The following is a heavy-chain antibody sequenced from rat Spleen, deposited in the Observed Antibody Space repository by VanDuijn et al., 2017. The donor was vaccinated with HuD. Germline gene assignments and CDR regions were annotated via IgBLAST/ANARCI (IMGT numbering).Heavy chain of an antibody. CDR3: ARLGFITTTFDY. D-gene: IGHD1-10*01. V-gene: IGHV1-43*01. CDR2: INTGSGGT. J-gene: IGHJ2*01. Sequence: QVQLQQSGAELAKPGSSVKISCKASGYTFTSYYISWIKQTTGQGLEYIGYINTGSGGTNYNEKFKGKATLTVDKSASTAFMQLSSLTPDDSAVYYFARLGFITTTFDYWGQGVIVTVSS. CDR1: GYTFTSYY.